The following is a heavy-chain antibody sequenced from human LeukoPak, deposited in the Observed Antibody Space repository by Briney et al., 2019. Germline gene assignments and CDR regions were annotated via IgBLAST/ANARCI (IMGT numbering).Heavy chain of an antibody. J-gene: IGHJ4*02. CDR1: GGSFSGYY. CDR2: INHSGST. Sequence: SETLSLTCAVYGGSFSGYYWSWIRQPPGKGLEWIGEINHSGSTNYNPSLKSRVTISVDTSKNQFSLKLCSVTAADTAVYYCASDWGYFDYWGQGTLVTVSS. CDR3: ASDWGYFDY. D-gene: IGHD7-27*01. V-gene: IGHV4-34*01.